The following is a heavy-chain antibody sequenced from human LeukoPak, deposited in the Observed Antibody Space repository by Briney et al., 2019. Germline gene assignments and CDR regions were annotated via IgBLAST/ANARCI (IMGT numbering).Heavy chain of an antibody. J-gene: IGHJ4*02. V-gene: IGHV4-59*08. D-gene: IGHD3-22*01. CDR3: ARQDSSGYLDY. CDR1: GGSISSYY. Sequence: SETLSLTCTVSGGSISSYYWSWIRQPPGKGLEWIGYIYYSGSTNYNPSLKSRVTISVDTSKNQFSLKLSSVTAADTAVYYCARQDSSGYLDYWGQGTPVTVSS. CDR2: IYYSGST.